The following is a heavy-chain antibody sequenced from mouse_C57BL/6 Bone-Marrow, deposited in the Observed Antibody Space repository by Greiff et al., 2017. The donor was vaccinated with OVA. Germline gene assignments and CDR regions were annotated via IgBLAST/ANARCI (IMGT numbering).Heavy chain of an antibody. CDR2: INPSNGGT. CDR3: ARHYYDFYWYFDV. J-gene: IGHJ1*03. V-gene: IGHV1-53*01. Sequence: VQLQQSGTELVKPGASVKLSCKASGYTFTSYWMHWVKQRPGQGLEWIGNINPSNGGTNYNEKFKSKATLTVDKSSSTAYMQLSSLTSEDSAVYYCARHYYDFYWYFDVWGTGTTVTVSS. CDR1: GYTFTSYW. D-gene: IGHD2-4*01.